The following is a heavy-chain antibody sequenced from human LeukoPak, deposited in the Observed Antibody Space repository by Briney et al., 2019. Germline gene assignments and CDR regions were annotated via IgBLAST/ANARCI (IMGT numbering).Heavy chain of an antibody. Sequence: PGGSLRLSCAASGFTFRSYNMNWVRQAPGKGLEWVSYITSSSTDIYYADSVKGRFTISRDNARNSLYLQMNSLRAEDTAVYYCARDGAFDIWGQGTMVTVSS. CDR3: ARDGAFDI. V-gene: IGHV3-21*05. CDR1: GFTFRSYN. CDR2: ITSSSTDI. J-gene: IGHJ3*02.